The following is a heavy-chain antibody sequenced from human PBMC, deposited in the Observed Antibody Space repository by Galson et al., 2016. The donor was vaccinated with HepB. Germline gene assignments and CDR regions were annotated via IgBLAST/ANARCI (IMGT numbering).Heavy chain of an antibody. Sequence: CAISWDSVSSNSASWVWLRQSPSRGLEWVGRSFYRYKWFTEYAPSARGRITFSPDKAKNQFSLHLNSVTTEDNAGYFCARGRWTSGRPGGGFDPWGQGTLVTVSS. CDR3: ARGRWTSGRPGGGFDP. D-gene: IGHD6-19*01. J-gene: IGHJ5*02. V-gene: IGHV6-1*01. CDR1: WDSVSSNSAS. CDR2: SFYRYKWFT.